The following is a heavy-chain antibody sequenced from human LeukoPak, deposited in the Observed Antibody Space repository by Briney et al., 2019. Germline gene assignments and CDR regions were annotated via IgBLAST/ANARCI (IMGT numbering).Heavy chain of an antibody. CDR2: ISGSGGGT. V-gene: IGHV3-23*01. CDR1: GFTFSSYA. J-gene: IGHJ4*02. D-gene: IGHD6-13*01. CDR3: AKESIAAAGPYFDY. Sequence: GGSLRLSCAASGFTFSSYAMSWVRQAPGKGMEWVSAISGSGGGTYYADSVKGRFAISRDNSKNTLYLQMNSLRAEDTAVYYCAKESIAAAGPYFDYWGQGTLVTVSS.